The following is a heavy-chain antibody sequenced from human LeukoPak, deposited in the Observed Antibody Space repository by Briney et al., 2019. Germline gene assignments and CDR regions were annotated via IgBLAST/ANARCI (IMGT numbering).Heavy chain of an antibody. CDR3: AREGVLTGLI. Sequence: PSETLSLTCTVSGGSISSGGYYWSWIRQHPGKGLEWIGYIYYSGSTYYNPSLKSRVTISVDTSKIQFSLKLCSVTAADTAVYYCAREGVLTGLIWGQGTMVTVSS. J-gene: IGHJ3*02. CDR1: GGSISSGGYY. D-gene: IGHD1-20*01. CDR2: IYYSGST. V-gene: IGHV4-31*03.